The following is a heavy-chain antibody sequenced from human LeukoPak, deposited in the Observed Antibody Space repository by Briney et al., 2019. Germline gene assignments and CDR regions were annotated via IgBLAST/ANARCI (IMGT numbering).Heavy chain of an antibody. V-gene: IGHV3-23*01. J-gene: IGHJ6*02. CDR3: AKPNPLYYSTTSCPDTEYYYNLDV. CDR1: RFTFGNYA. D-gene: IGHD2-2*01. CDR2: ISCSSANT. Sequence: PGASLLLSCAASRFTFGNYAMSWVRHAPGKGREWGSSISCSSANTYYADSAKGRLTTSRDNPTNTRYLQMNSLRAEDTATYYSAKPNPLYYSTTSCPDTEYYYNLDVWGQGTTVTVSS.